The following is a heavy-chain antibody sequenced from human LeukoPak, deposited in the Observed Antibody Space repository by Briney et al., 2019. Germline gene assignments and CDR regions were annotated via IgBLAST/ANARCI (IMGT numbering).Heavy chain of an antibody. J-gene: IGHJ4*02. CDR3: ARGTSWSPLDFDY. CDR1: GFTXSTXN. Sequence: SLRLSCVASGFTXSTXNIHWXRXAPGKGLEWVXTVSSNADNYKYYADSVKGRFTISRDNAKNSLYLQMNSLRAEDTAVYFCARGTSWSPLDFDYWGQGTLVTVSS. CDR2: VSSNADNYK. D-gene: IGHD3-3*01. V-gene: IGHV3-21*01.